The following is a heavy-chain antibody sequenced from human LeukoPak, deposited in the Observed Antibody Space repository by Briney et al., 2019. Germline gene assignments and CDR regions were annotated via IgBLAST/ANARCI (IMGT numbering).Heavy chain of an antibody. CDR2: MNPNSGNT. Sequence: ASVKVSCKASGYTFTSYDINWVRQATGQGLEWMGWMNPNSGNTGYAQKFQGRVTMTRNTSISTAYMELSSLRSEDTAVYYCARRPAWGGPHAFDIWGQGTMVTVSS. CDR3: ARRPAWGGPHAFDI. D-gene: IGHD3-10*01. V-gene: IGHV1-8*01. J-gene: IGHJ3*02. CDR1: GYTFTSYD.